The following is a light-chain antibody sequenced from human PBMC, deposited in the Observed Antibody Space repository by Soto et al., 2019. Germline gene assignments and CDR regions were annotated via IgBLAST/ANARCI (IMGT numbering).Light chain of an antibody. CDR1: QDISNY. CDR2: DAS. Sequence: DIQMTQSPSSLSASVGDRVTITCQASQDISNYLNWYQQKPGKAPKLLIYDASNLETGVPSRFSGSGSGTDFTFTISSLQPEDIDTYYCQQYDNLPLTSAGGTHVDIK. V-gene: IGKV1-33*01. CDR3: QQYDNLPLT. J-gene: IGKJ4*01.